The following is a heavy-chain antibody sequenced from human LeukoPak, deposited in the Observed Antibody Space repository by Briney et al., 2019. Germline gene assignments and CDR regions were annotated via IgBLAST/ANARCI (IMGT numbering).Heavy chain of an antibody. V-gene: IGHV3-38-3*01. J-gene: IGHJ6*03. CDR2: ISGGST. CDR1: GFTVSSNE. D-gene: IGHD2-15*01. CDR3: KNIVVVVAATLYYYMDV. Sequence: GGSLRLSCAASGFTVSSNEMSWVRQAPGKGLEWVSSISGGSTYYADSRKGRFTISRDNSRNTLHLQMNSLRAEDTAVYYCKNIVVVVAATLYYYMDVWGKGTTVTVSS.